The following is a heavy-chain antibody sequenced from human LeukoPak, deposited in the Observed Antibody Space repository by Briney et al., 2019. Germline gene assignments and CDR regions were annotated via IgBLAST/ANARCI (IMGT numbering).Heavy chain of an antibody. V-gene: IGHV3-21*01. CDR1: GFTFSSYS. J-gene: IGHJ6*03. D-gene: IGHD3-10*01. CDR3: ARGAMVRGVEDYYYMDV. Sequence: GGSLRLFCAASGFTFSSYSMNWVRQAPGKGLEWVSSISSSSSYIYYADSVKGRFTISRDNAKNSLYLQMNSLRAEDTAVYYCARGAMVRGVEDYYYMDVWGKGTTVTISS. CDR2: ISSSSSYI.